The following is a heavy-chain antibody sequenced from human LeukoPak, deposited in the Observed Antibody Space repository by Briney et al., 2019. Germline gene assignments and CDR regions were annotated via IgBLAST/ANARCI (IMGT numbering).Heavy chain of an antibody. V-gene: IGHV3-21*01. CDR2: ISSGSTYM. CDR1: GFTFSSYS. D-gene: IGHD3-16*01. Sequence: PGGSLRLSCAASGFTFSSYSMNWVRQAPGKGLEWVSSISSGSTYMYYADSVKGRFTISRDNAKNSLHLQMNSLRAEDTAVYYCARDRDGGFDYWGQGTLVTVSS. J-gene: IGHJ4*02. CDR3: ARDRDGGFDY.